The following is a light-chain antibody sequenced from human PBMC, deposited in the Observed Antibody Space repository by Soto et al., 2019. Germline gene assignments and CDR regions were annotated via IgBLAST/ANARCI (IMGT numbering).Light chain of an antibody. J-gene: IGKJ5*01. V-gene: IGKV3-11*01. CDR3: QQYGYSPIT. CDR1: QTVNSR. Sequence: EIVLTQSPATLPSSQGERATLSCRASQTVNSRLAWYQHTPGQAPRLLTYHTSNRAPGIPARSSGSGSGTVFTPTSSRLEPEYFALYYCQQYGYSPITFGQGTRLDIK. CDR2: HTS.